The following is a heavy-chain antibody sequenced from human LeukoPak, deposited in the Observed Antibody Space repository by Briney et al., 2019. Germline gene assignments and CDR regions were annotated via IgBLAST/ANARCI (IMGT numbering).Heavy chain of an antibody. CDR3: AKAYSSSWYKVIGY. CDR1: GFTFSSYA. J-gene: IGHJ4*02. Sequence: GGSLRLSCAASGFTFSSYAMSWVRQAPGKGLEWVSAISGRGGSTYYADSVKGRFTISRDNSKNTLYLQMNSLRAEDTAVYYCAKAYSSSWYKVIGYWGQGTLVTVSS. D-gene: IGHD6-13*01. V-gene: IGHV3-23*01. CDR2: ISGRGGST.